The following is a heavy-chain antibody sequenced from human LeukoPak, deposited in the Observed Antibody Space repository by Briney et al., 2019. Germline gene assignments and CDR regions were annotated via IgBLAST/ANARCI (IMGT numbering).Heavy chain of an antibody. J-gene: IGHJ4*02. V-gene: IGHV1-46*01. CDR3: ARDTSPYDFWSGYYDY. CDR2: INPSGGST. CDR1: GYTFTSYY. D-gene: IGHD3-3*01. Sequence: ASVKVSCKASGYTFTSYYMHWVRQAPGQGLEWMGIINPSGGSTSYAQKFQGRVTMTRDTPTSTVYMELSSLRSEDTAVYYCARDTSPYDFWSGYYDYWGQGTLVTVSS.